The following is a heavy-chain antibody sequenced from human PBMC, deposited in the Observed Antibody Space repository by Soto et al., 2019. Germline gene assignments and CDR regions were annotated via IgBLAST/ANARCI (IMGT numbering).Heavy chain of an antibody. CDR1: GDSIISSDFY. D-gene: IGHD3-3*02. CDR2: IFYLGSS. CDR3: ARHSLALRKNNWFDP. J-gene: IGHJ5*02. V-gene: IGHV4-39*01. Sequence: PSDTLSLTCTVSGDSIISSDFYWGWVRQPSGKGLEWIGSIFYLGSSYYNPSLKSRVTMSVDTSKNQFSLRLRSVTAADTALYFCARHSLALRKNNWFDPWGQGIMVTVSS.